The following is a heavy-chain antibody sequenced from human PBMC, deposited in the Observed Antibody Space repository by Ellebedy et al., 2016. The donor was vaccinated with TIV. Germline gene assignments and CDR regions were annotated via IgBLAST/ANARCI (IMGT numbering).Heavy chain of an antibody. CDR3: ARALLRGVMDV. CDR2: VGSSSGSTI. V-gene: IGHV3-11*01. CDR1: RFIFTNYY. Sequence: PGGSLRLSCAASRFIFTNYYMTWIRQAPGKGLEWVSYVGSSSGSTIYYADSVKGRFTMSKDNAKNSVYLQINSLGPEDTAVYYLARALLRGVMDVWGQGTSVTVSS. D-gene: IGHD3-10*01. J-gene: IGHJ6*02.